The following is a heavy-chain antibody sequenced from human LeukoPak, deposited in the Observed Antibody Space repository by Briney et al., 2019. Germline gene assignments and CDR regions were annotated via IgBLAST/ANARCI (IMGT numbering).Heavy chain of an antibody. CDR1: GGSLSGYY. V-gene: IGHV4-34*01. J-gene: IGHJ5*02. D-gene: IGHD3-22*01. Sequence: PSETLSLTCAVFGGSLSGYYWSWIRQPLGKGLEWIAEINNSGGTNYNPSLKSRVTISVDTSNNQFSLKLSSVTAADTAVYYCAGSRVWANSSWHYWFDPWGQGTLVTVSS. CDR2: INNSGGT. CDR3: AGSRVWANSSWHYWFDP.